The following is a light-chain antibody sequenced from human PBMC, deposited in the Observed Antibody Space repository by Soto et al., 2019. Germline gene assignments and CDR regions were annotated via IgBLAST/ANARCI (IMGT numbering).Light chain of an antibody. CDR2: AAS. V-gene: IGKV1-39*01. J-gene: IGKJ1*01. Sequence: DIQMTQSPSSLSASVGDRVTITCRASQSISSYLNWYQQKPGKAPKLLIYAASSLQSGVPSRFSGSGSGTYFTLTISSLQPEDFATYYCQQSYSTPRAFSQGTKVEIK. CDR1: QSISSY. CDR3: QQSYSTPRA.